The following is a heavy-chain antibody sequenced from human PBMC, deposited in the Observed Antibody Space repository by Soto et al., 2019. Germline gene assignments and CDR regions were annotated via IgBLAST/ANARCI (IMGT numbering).Heavy chain of an antibody. CDR1: GFTFSSYG. CDR3: AKDASTVVLDAFDI. D-gene: IGHD4-17*01. Sequence: QVQLVESGGGVVQPGRSLRLSFAASGFTFSSYGMHWVRQAPGKGLEWVAVISYDGSNKYYADSVKGRFTISRDNSKNTLYLQMNSLRAEDTAVYYCAKDASTVVLDAFDIWGQGTMVTVSS. V-gene: IGHV3-30*18. CDR2: ISYDGSNK. J-gene: IGHJ3*02.